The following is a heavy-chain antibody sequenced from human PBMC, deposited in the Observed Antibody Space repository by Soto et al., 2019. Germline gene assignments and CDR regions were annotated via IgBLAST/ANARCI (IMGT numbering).Heavy chain of an antibody. Sequence: QLHLVQSGAVVKKPGASVTVSCSASGYPVTAYYMHWVRQAPGRGLEWMGGINPATGAAKYTQTFQGRVTMTRDTSTGTVFMDLSGLTSGDTAVFSCARGGGVGVAGSAAFDMWGQGTLVTVSS. V-gene: IGHV1-2*02. J-gene: IGHJ3*02. D-gene: IGHD3-3*01. CDR3: ARGGGVGVAGSAAFDM. CDR1: GYPVTAYY. CDR2: INPATGAA.